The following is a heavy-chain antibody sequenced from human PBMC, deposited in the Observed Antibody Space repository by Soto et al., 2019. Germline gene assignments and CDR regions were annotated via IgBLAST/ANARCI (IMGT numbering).Heavy chain of an antibody. Sequence: SLPCAVSGGAISSSRYSLGWSRQPPGKGLEWIVSIYYSGSTYYNPSLKSRVTISVDTSKNQFSLKLSSVTAADTAVYYCARRQQEAGFDYWGQGTLVTFSS. J-gene: IGHJ4*02. CDR3: ARRQQEAGFDY. D-gene: IGHD6-13*01. CDR1: GGAISSSRYS. CDR2: IYYSGST. V-gene: IGHV4-39*01.